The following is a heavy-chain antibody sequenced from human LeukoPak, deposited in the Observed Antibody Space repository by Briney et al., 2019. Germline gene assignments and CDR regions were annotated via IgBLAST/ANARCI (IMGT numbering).Heavy chain of an antibody. V-gene: IGHV3-21*01. CDR2: ISSSSSYI. D-gene: IGHD3-10*01. Sequence: GGSLRLSCAASGFTFSSYSMNWVRQAPGKGLEWVSSISSSSSYIYYADSVKGRFPISRDNAKNSLYLQMNSLRAEDTAVYYCAREGIRGYFDYWGQGTLVTVSS. J-gene: IGHJ4*02. CDR1: GFTFSSYS. CDR3: AREGIRGYFDY.